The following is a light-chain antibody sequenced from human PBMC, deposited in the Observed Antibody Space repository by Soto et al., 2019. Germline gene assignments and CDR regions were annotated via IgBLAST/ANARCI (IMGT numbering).Light chain of an antibody. J-gene: IGKJ1*01. Sequence: DIQMTKSPSTLSASVGDRVTITCRASQSISPWLAWYQQKPGKAPKLLIYKASDLQSGVPSRFRGSGSETEFTLTISSLQPDDCATYYCQQYHTYWPFGQGTKVEIK. CDR2: KAS. CDR1: QSISPW. V-gene: IGKV1-5*03. CDR3: QQYHTYWP.